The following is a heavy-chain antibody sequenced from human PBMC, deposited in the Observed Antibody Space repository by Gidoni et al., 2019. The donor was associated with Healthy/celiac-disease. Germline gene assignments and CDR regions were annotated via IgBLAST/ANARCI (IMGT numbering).Heavy chain of an antibody. CDR2: IHSDGSST. CDR1: GFTFSSYW. D-gene: IGHD3-22*01. V-gene: IGHV3-74*01. CDR3: ARDQITGSGYYLGYYYYYGMDV. Sequence: GGSLRLSCAASGFTFSSYWMHWVRQAPGKGRVWVSRIHSDGSSTSDADSVKGRFTISRDNAKNTLYLQMNRLRAEDTAVYYCARDQITGSGYYLGYYYYYGMDVWGQGTTVTVSS. J-gene: IGHJ6*02.